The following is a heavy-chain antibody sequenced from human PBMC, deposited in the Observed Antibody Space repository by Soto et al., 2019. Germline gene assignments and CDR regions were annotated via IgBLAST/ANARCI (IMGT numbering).Heavy chain of an antibody. V-gene: IGHV4-59*08. CDR2: IYYSGST. CDR1: GGSISSYY. Sequence: SETLSLTCTVSGGSISSYYWSWIRQPPGKGLEWIGYIYYSGSTNYNPYLKSRVTISVDTSKKQFSLKLSSVTAADTAVYYCARLPSGGISAAGRYYFDYWGQGTLVTVSS. D-gene: IGHD6-13*01. CDR3: ARLPSGGISAAGRYYFDY. J-gene: IGHJ4*02.